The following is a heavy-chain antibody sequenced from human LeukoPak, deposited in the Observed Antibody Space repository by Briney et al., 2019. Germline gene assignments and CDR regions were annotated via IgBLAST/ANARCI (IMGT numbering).Heavy chain of an antibody. V-gene: IGHV4-39*01. J-gene: IGHJ5*02. CDR2: MPYDENVADNEIP. CDR1: GDSISNSGWS. D-gene: IGHD3-3*01. Sequence: SETLSLTCIVSGDSISNSGWSWGWIRQPPGKGLEWTGTMPYDENVADNEIPSYNPSLKSRVSISADTSKNQLSLKVNSVTAADTASYYCARLTLTGVGGRGWFDAWGQGTLVIVSS. CDR3: ARLTLTGVGGRGWFDA.